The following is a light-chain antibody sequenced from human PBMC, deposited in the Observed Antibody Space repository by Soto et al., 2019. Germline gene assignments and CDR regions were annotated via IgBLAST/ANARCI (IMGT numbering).Light chain of an antibody. J-gene: IGLJ3*02. Sequence: SALTQPASVSGSPGQSITISCTGTSSDIGTYNLVSWYQHYPGKAPKLMIYEGIKRPSGVSNRFSGSKSGNTAFLTISGLQAEDEADYYCSAYTARSTLVFGGGTK. CDR1: SSDIGTYNL. CDR2: EGI. V-gene: IGLV2-14*02. CDR3: SAYTARSTLV.